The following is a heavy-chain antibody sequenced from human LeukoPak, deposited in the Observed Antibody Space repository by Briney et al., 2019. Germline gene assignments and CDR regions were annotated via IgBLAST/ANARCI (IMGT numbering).Heavy chain of an antibody. CDR1: GFPLNLFA. J-gene: IGHJ4*02. CDR3: ARDRYCTTTRCSDY. CDR2: ISASASTT. V-gene: IGHV3-48*04. Sequence: GGSLTLSCVVSGFPLNLFAVTWVRQAPGKGLEWVSFISASASTTHYADSVKGRFTISRDNAKNTLYLEMNSLRAEDTAVYYCARDRYCTTTRCSDYWGQGTLVTVSS. D-gene: IGHD2-2*01.